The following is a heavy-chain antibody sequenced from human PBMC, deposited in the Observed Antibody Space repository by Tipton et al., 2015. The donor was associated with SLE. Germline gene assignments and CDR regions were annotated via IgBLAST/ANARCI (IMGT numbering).Heavy chain of an antibody. Sequence: TLSLTCTVSGGSISSYYWSWIRQPPGKGLEWIGETNHSGSTKYNPSLKSRVTISVDTSKNQFSLKLSSVTAADTAVYYCAREPSLEGDAFDIWGQGTMVTVSS. CDR2: TNHSGST. V-gene: IGHV4-59*01. D-gene: IGHD5-24*01. J-gene: IGHJ3*02. CDR1: GGSISSYY. CDR3: AREPSLEGDAFDI.